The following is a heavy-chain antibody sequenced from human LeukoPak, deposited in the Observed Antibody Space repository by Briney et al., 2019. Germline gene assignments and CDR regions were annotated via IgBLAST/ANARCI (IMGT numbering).Heavy chain of an antibody. J-gene: IGHJ3*02. CDR2: IRSSSSYI. D-gene: IGHD1-1*01. Sequence: GGSLRLSCAASGFTFSSYSMNWVRQAPGKGLEGVSSIRSSSSYIYYADSVKGRFTISRDNAKNSLYLQMNSLRAEDTAVYYCARAGSRIGAFDIWGQGTMVTVSS. CDR1: GFTFSSYS. V-gene: IGHV3-21*01. CDR3: ARAGSRIGAFDI.